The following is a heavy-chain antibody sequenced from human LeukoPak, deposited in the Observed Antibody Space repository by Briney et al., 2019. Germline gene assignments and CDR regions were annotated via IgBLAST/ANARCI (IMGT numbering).Heavy chain of an antibody. CDR3: ATPARGGSALP. CDR2: ISSSSSTR. D-gene: IGHD6-19*01. CDR1: GFTFSSYS. J-gene: IGHJ5*02. V-gene: IGHV3-48*01. Sequence: GGSLRLSCAASGFTFSSYSMNWVRQAPGKGLEWVSHISSSSSTRYYADSVKGRFTLSRDNAKNSLYLQMNSLRAEDTAVYYCATPARGGSALPWGQGTLVTVSS.